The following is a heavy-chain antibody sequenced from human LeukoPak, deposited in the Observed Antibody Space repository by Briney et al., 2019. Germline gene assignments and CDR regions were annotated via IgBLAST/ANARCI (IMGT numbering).Heavy chain of an antibody. V-gene: IGHV4-34*01. J-gene: IGHJ6*04. D-gene: IGHD3-10*01. CDR1: GGSFSGYY. CDR2: INHSGST. Sequence: SETLSRTCAVYGGSFSGYYWSWIRQPPGKGLEWIGEINHSGSTNYNPSLKSRVTISVDTSKNQFSLKLSSVTAADTAVYYCARGYGSGSYSVYYYGIDVWGKGTTVTVSS. CDR3: ARGYGSGSYSVYYYGIDV.